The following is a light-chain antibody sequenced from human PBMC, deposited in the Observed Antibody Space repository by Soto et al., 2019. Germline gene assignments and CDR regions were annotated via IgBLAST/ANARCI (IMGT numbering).Light chain of an antibody. CDR2: AAS. V-gene: IGKV1-39*01. CDR1: QSISSY. CDR3: KQSYSTPSLT. Sequence: DIQMTQSPSSLSASVGDRVTITCRASQSISSYLNWYQQKPGKAPKLLIYAASSLQSGVPSRFSGSGSGTDFTLTISSLQPEDFATYYCKQSYSTPSLTFGGGTTVEIK. J-gene: IGKJ4*01.